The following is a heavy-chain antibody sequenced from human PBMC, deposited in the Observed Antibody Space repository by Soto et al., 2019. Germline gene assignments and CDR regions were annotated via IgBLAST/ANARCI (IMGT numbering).Heavy chain of an antibody. D-gene: IGHD3-10*01. J-gene: IGHJ4*02. CDR1: GFTFSSYG. CDR3: AKVVVTMVRGVDFDY. CDR2: ISYDGSNK. V-gene: IGHV3-30*18. Sequence: QVQLVESGGGVVQPGRSLRLSCAASGFTFSSYGMHWVRQAPGKGLEWVAVISYDGSNKYYADSVKGRFTISRDNSKNTLYLQMNSLRAEDTAVYYCAKVVVTMVRGVDFDYWGQGILVTVSS.